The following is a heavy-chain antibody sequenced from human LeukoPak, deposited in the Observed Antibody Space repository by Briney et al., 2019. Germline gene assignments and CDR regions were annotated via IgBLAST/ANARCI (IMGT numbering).Heavy chain of an antibody. CDR2: IKEDGSEK. CDR3: SKDYFDY. Sequence: GGSLRLSCAASGFTFSSYAMSWVRQAPGKGLEWVANIKEDGSEKYYADSVKGRFTISRDNAKNSVHLQMSSLRAEDTAVYYCSKDYFDYWGQGTLVTVSS. J-gene: IGHJ4*02. V-gene: IGHV3-7*04. CDR1: GFTFSSYA.